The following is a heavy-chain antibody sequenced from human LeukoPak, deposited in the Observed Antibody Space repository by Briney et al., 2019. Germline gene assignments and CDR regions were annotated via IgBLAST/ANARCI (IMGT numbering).Heavy chain of an antibody. CDR1: GFTFSSYG. J-gene: IGHJ4*02. D-gene: IGHD6-19*01. CDR2: IRYDGSNK. Sequence: GGSLRLSCAASGFTFSSYGMHWVRQAPGKGLEWVAFIRYDGSNKYYADSVKGRFTISRDNSKNTLYLQMNSLRAEDTAVYYCAKAQQWLVHSPDYWGQGTLVTASS. V-gene: IGHV3-30*02. CDR3: AKAQQWLVHSPDY.